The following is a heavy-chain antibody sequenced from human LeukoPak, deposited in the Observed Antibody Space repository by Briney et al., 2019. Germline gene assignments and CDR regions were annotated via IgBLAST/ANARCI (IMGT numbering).Heavy chain of an antibody. CDR1: GFTFSSYG. V-gene: IGHV3-30*02. J-gene: IGHJ4*02. CDR2: IRYDGGNK. CDR3: ANQFSDSNGL. Sequence: PGGSLRLSCAASGFTFSSYGMNWVRQAPGKGLEWVAFIRYDGGNKYYADSVKGRFTISRDNSKNTLYLQMNSLRAEDTAVYYCANQFSDSNGLWGQGTLVTVSS. D-gene: IGHD2-21*02.